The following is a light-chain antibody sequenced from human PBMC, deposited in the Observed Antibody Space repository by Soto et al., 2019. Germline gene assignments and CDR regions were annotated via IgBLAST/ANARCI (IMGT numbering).Light chain of an antibody. Sequence: DIQMTQSPSTLSGSVGDRVTITCRASQTISSWLAWYQQKPGKAPKLLIYKASTLKSGVPSRFSGSGSGTEFTLTISSLQPDDVATYYCQHYNIFPWTFGQGTKVDIK. J-gene: IGKJ1*01. CDR3: QHYNIFPWT. V-gene: IGKV1-5*03. CDR2: KAS. CDR1: QTISSW.